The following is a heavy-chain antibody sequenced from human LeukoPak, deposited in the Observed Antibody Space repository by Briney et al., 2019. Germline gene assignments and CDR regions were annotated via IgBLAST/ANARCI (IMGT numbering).Heavy chain of an antibody. CDR3: AKLTPGKNWFDP. J-gene: IGHJ5*02. CDR1: GYSINSAYY. V-gene: IGHV4-38-2*01. D-gene: IGHD3-10*01. Sequence: SETLSLTCAVSGYSINSAYYWGWIRQPPGKGLEWIASMYHSGITYYNSSLKSRATISVDTSKNQFSLKLNSVTAADTSVYYCAKLTPGKNWFDPWGHGTLVTVSS. CDR2: MYHSGIT.